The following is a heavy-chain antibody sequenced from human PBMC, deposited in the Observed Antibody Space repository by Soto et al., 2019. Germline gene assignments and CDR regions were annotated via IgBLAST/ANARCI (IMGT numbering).Heavy chain of an antibody. CDR3: ATRYSSRLY. CDR2: SHQSGNT. CDR1: GVSISSHDW. V-gene: IGHV4-4*02. Sequence: QVQLQESGPGLVKPSGTLSLTCAVSGVSISSHDWWTWVRQPPGKGLEWIGESHQSGNTNYNSSLESRVTISVYKSKNQFSRKLTSVTVADTAVYYCATRYSSRLYWGQGTLVTVSS. J-gene: IGHJ4*02. D-gene: IGHD6-13*01.